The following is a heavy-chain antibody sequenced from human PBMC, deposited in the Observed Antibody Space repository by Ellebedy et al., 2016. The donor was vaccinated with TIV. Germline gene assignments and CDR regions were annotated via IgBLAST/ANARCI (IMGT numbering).Heavy chain of an antibody. CDR2: IYYSGST. CDR1: GGSISSSSYY. Sequence: MPGGSLRLSCTVSGGSISSSSYYWGWIRQPPGKGLEWIGNIYYSGSTYYNPSLKSRVTISVDTSKKQFSLKLSSVTAADTAVYYCARGSYQLLVDYWGQGTLVTVSS. V-gene: IGHV4-39*01. CDR3: ARGSYQLLVDY. J-gene: IGHJ4*02. D-gene: IGHD2-2*01.